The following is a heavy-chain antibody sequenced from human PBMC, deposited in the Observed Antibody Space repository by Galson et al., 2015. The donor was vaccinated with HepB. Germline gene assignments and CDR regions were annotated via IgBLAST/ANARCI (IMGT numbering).Heavy chain of an antibody. V-gene: IGHV3-9*01. CDR1: GFTFEDYA. CDR3: AKANPQGIITVAFDL. Sequence: SLRLSCAASGFTFEDYAMHWVRQSPERGLEWVSGISWNSATIDYAYSVKGRFTISRDNAKNSLFLQMNSLRPDDTALYYCAKANPQGIITVAFDLWGQGTLVTVSS. J-gene: IGHJ4*02. D-gene: IGHD3-10*01. CDR2: ISWNSATI.